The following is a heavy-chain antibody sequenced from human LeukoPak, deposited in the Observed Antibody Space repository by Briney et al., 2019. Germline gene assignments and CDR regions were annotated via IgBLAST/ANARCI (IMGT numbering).Heavy chain of an antibody. CDR2: ISAYNGNT. Sequence: ASVKVSCKASGYTFTSYGISWARQAPGQGLEWMGWISAYNGNTNYAQKLQGRVTMTTDTSTSTAYMELMSLRSDDTAVYYCARIYSSTYLDYWGQGTLVTVSS. CDR1: GYTFTSYG. V-gene: IGHV1-18*01. J-gene: IGHJ4*02. CDR3: ARIYSSTYLDY. D-gene: IGHD6-13*01.